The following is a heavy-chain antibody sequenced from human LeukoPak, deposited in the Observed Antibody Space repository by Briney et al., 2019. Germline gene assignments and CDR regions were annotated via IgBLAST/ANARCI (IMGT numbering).Heavy chain of an antibody. D-gene: IGHD3-22*01. CDR3: ARPGAMETFYYDSSGYYYFDY. CDR2: IRVYNGNT. J-gene: IGHJ4*02. V-gene: IGHV1-18*01. CDR1: GYTFTSYG. Sequence: ASVKVSCKASGYTFTSYGISWVQQAPGQGLEWMGWIRVYNGNTSYVQKLQGRVTMTTDTSTSTAYMELRSLRSDDTAVYYCARPGAMETFYYDSSGYYYFDYWGQGTLVTVSS.